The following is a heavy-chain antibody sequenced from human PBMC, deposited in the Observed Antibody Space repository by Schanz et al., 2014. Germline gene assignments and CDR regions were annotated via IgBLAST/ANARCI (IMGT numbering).Heavy chain of an antibody. J-gene: IGHJ3*01. CDR3: ARDGGRDGYNLAFDV. CDR1: GFTVNTNY. V-gene: IGHV3-53*01. Sequence: LQLVESGGGVVQPGRSLRLSCAVSGFTVNTNYMSWVRQAPGKGLEWISSMYINSGSTQYADSVKGRFIISRDSSKNTLFLQMNSLRAEDTAVYFCARDGGRDGYNLAFDVWGQGTLVTVSS. D-gene: IGHD5-12*01. CDR2: MYINSGST.